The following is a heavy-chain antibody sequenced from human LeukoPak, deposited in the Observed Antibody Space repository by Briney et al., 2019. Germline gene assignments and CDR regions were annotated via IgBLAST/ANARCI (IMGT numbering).Heavy chain of an antibody. V-gene: IGHV4-59*12. D-gene: IGHD3-22*01. Sequence: SETLSLTCTVSGGSISSYYWSWIRQPPGKGLEWIGYIYYSGSTNYKPSLKSRVTISVETSKNQFSLKLSSVTAADTAVYYCARDGYYYDSSGYGLDYWGQGTLVTVSS. CDR2: IYYSGST. CDR1: GGSISSYY. CDR3: ARDGYYYDSSGYGLDY. J-gene: IGHJ4*02.